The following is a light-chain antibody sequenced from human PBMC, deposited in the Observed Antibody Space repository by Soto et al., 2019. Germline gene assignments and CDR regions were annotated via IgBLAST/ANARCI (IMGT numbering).Light chain of an antibody. CDR1: QSVSAN. J-gene: IGKJ1*01. Sequence: ETVMTQSPATLSVSPGERATLSCRASQSVSANLVWYQQKPGQPPRLLIYGASTRASGTPARFSGSGSGTEFTLTISSLQPEDSATYYCQQSSITPRTFGQGTKVEIK. V-gene: IGKV3-15*01. CDR2: GAS. CDR3: QQSSITPRT.